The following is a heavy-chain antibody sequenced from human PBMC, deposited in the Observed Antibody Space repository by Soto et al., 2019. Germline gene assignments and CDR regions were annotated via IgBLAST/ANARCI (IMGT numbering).Heavy chain of an antibody. CDR1: GFTFSSYS. CDR2: ISSSSSTI. D-gene: IGHD6-19*01. Sequence: GGSLRLSCAASGFTFSSYSMNWVRQAPGKGLEWVSYISSSSSTIYYADSVKGRFTISRDNAKNSLYLQMNSLRDEDTAVYYCARDPFSVAGTFYFDYWGQGTLVTVSS. CDR3: ARDPFSVAGTFYFDY. J-gene: IGHJ4*02. V-gene: IGHV3-48*02.